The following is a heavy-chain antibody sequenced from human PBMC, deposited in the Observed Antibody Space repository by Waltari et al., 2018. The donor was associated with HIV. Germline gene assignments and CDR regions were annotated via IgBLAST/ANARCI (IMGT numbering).Heavy chain of an antibody. D-gene: IGHD1-26*01. CDR2: IRNKERIYPT. J-gene: IGHJ3*02. CDR3: GKDLFYSGVYHAFEI. CDR1: GFILNYPF. Sequence: QLVESGGGLVQHGGSLSLSFSGSGFILNYPFMGCVRQAPGKALESVGRIRNKERIYPTEYAESGRGIFTITREESKNSLYLQMSSLKIEDTAVYYCGKDLFYSGVYHAFEIWGQGTMVTVSS. V-gene: IGHV3-72*01.